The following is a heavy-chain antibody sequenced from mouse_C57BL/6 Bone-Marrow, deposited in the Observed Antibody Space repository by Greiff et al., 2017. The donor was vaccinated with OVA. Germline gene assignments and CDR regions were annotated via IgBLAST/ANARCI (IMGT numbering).Heavy chain of an antibody. J-gene: IGHJ3*01. CDR2: IYPGSGST. CDR3: ARARGGPGFAD. Sequence: QVQLQQPGAELVKPGASVKLSCTASGYTFTSYWITWVKQRPGQGLEWIGDIYPGSGSTNYNEKFKSKATLTVDTASSTAYMQLSSLTSEDSAVYYCARARGGPGFADWGQGTLVTVSA. V-gene: IGHV1-55*01. CDR1: GYTFTSYW.